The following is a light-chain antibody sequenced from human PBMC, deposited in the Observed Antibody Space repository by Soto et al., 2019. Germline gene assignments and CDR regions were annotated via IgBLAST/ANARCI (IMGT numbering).Light chain of an antibody. V-gene: IGKV3-20*01. CDR1: QSVSSSY. Sequence: EIVLTQSPGTLSLSPGERATLSCRASQSVSSSYLAWYHQKPGQAPRLLIYGASSRATGIPDRFSGGGSETDFTLTICRLEAEDFAVYYCQQYGRSPPITFGQGTKLEIK. J-gene: IGKJ2*01. CDR3: QQYGRSPPIT. CDR2: GAS.